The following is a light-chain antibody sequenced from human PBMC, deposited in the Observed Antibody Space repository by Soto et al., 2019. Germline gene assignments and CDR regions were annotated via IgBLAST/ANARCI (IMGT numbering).Light chain of an antibody. J-gene: IGKJ5*01. Sequence: EIVLTQSPATLSLSPGERASLSCRSSQSVGNSLAWYQHKPGQAPRLLIYDASNRATGIPARFSGSGSGTDFTLTISSLEPEDFAVYYCQQRSNWPPITFGQGTRLEIK. CDR2: DAS. CDR1: QSVGNS. CDR3: QQRSNWPPIT. V-gene: IGKV3-11*01.